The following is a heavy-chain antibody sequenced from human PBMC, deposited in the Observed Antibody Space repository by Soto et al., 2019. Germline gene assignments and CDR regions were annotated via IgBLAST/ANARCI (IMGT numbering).Heavy chain of an antibody. CDR1: GFTFSSYW. J-gene: IGHJ6*02. CDR2: IMSDGSGT. CDR3: ARSRGSGGVEYNMDV. V-gene: IGHV3-74*01. Sequence: VPLVESGGGLVQPGGSLRLSCAASGFTFSSYWMHWVRQGPGEGLVWVSRIMSDGSGTTYADSVKGRFTISRDNAKNTLYLQMNSLRAEDTAVYHCARSRGSGGVEYNMDVWGQGTTVTVSS. D-gene: IGHD3-16*01.